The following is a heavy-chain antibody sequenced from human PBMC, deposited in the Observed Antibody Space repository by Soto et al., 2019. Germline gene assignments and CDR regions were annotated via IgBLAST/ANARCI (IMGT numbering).Heavy chain of an antibody. J-gene: IGHJ4*02. CDR3: ARESPWIVVVTDIAPPFDY. CDR1: GFTFSSYS. V-gene: IGHV3-21*01. Sequence: GGSLRLSCAASGFTFSSYSMNWVRQAPGKGLEWVSSISSSSSYIYYADSVKGRFTISRDNAKNSLYLQMNSLRAEDTAVYYCARESPWIVVVTDIAPPFDYWGQGTLVTVSS. D-gene: IGHD2-21*02. CDR2: ISSSSSYI.